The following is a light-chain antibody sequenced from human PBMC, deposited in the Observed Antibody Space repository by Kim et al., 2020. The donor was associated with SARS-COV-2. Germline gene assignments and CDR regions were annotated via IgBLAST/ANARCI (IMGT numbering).Light chain of an antibody. CDR2: EDK. J-gene: IGLJ3*02. CDR3: QTWHVTKPL. CDR1: SGNITTNY. V-gene: IGLV6-57*02. Sequence: NFMLIQPHSVSESPGKTVTISCTVSSGNITTNYVQWYQQRPGSAPTTVIYEDKQRPSGVPDRFSGSIDISSNSASLTISGLKTEDEADYFCQTWHVTKPLFGGGTQLTVL.